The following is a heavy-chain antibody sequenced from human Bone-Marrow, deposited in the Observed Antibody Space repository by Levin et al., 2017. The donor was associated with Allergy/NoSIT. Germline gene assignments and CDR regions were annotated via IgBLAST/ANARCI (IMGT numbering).Heavy chain of an antibody. CDR1: GGTFSSHG. V-gene: IGHV1-69*01. CDR2: IIPIFGPP. Sequence: KISCKASGGTFSSHGIAWVRQAPGQGLEWMGGIIPIFGPPHYPQKLQGRVKISADDSTNTAYMELSSLRSDDTAVVDCARLTGDCSGGACLSRYFYYYGDVWGKWTTVTVSS. J-gene: IGHJ6*03. CDR3: ARLTGDCSGGACLSRYFYYYGDV. D-gene: IGHD2-15*01.